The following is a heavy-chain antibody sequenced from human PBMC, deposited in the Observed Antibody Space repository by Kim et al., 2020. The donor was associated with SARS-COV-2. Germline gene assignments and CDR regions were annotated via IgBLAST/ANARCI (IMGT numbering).Heavy chain of an antibody. Sequence: ASVKVSCKASGYTFTSYYMHWVRQAPGQGLEWMGWINPNSGGTNYAQKFQGWVTMTMDTSISTAYMQLSSLRADDTAVYYCATGIAAGGSYWYYDLWGRG. V-gene: IGHV1-2*04. D-gene: IGHD6-13*01. CDR2: INPNSGGT. CDR3: ATGIAAGGSYWYYDL. J-gene: IGHJ2*01. CDR1: GYTFTSYY.